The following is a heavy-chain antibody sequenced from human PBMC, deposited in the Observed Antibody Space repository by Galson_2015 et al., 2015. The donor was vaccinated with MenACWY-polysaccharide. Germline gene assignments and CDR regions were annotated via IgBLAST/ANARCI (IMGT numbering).Heavy chain of an antibody. CDR3: AKACRGDCSSTSCYPGAFDI. CDR1: GFTFSSYA. V-gene: IGHV3-23*01. D-gene: IGHD2-2*01. CDR2: ISGSGGST. Sequence: SLRLSCAASGFTFSSYAMSWVRQAPGKGLEWVSAISGSGGSTYYADSVKGRFTISRDNTKNTLYLQMNSLRAEDTAVYHCAKACRGDCSSTSCYPGAFDIRGQGTMVTVSS. J-gene: IGHJ3*02.